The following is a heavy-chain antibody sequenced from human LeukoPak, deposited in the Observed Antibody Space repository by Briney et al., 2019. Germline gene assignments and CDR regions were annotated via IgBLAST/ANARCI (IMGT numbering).Heavy chain of an antibody. CDR3: ARGASGHHDSSGYLKNNWFDP. Sequence: HWASVKVSCKASGGTFSSYTISWVRQAPGQGLEWMGWISTYNGNTNYAQKLQGRVTMTTDTSTSTAYMELRSLRSDDTAVYYCARGASGHHDSSGYLKNNWFDPWGQGTLVTVSS. CDR2: ISTYNGNT. D-gene: IGHD3-22*01. J-gene: IGHJ5*02. V-gene: IGHV1-18*01. CDR1: GGTFSSYT.